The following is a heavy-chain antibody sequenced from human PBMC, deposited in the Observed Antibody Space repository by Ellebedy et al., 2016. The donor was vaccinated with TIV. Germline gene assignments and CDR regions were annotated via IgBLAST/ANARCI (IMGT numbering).Heavy chain of an antibody. CDR1: GGSISGSSYY. J-gene: IGHJ2*01. CDR2: IFDTGST. D-gene: IGHD3/OR15-3a*01. Sequence: SETLSLTCTVSGGSISGSSYYWGWIRQTPGKGLEWIGNIFDTGSTYYNPSLKSRVTISVDTSKNQFSLKLNSVTAADTAVYYCARNLLIFTFDKCYFDLWGRGTLVTVSS. CDR3: ARNLLIFTFDKCYFDL. V-gene: IGHV4-39*01.